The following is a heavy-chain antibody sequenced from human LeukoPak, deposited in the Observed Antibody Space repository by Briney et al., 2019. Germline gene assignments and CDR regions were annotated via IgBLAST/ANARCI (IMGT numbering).Heavy chain of an antibody. V-gene: IGHV1-46*01. CDR3: ARGEAYGDPLDC. D-gene: IGHD4-17*01. Sequence: ASVKVSCKPYGYTFTAYDINWLRQAAGQGLEWMGIINPSGGSTSYAQKFQGRATMTRDTSTSTVYMELSSLRSEDTAVYYCARGEAYGDPLDCWGQGTLVTVSS. CDR1: GYTFTAYD. CDR2: INPSGGST. J-gene: IGHJ4*02.